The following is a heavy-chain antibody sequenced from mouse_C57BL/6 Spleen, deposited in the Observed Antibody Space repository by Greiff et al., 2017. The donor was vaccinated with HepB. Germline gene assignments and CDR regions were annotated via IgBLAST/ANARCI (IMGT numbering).Heavy chain of an antibody. CDR3: AREGDDYDGYSY. D-gene: IGHD2-4*01. CDR2: ISDGGSYT. V-gene: IGHV5-4*01. CDR1: GFTFSSYA. J-gene: IGHJ3*01. Sequence: EVQRVESGGGLVKPGGSLKLSCAASGFTFSSYAMSWVRQTPEKRLEWVATISDGGSYTYYPDNVKVRCTISRDNAKNNLYLQMSHLKSEDTAMYYCAREGDDYDGYSYWGQKTLVTVSA.